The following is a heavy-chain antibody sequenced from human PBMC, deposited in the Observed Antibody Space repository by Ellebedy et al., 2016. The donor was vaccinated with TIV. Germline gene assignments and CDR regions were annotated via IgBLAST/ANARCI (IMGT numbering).Heavy chain of an antibody. CDR1: GYTFTKYY. J-gene: IGHJ4*02. CDR3: TCLQLGIADYFDY. Sequence: ASVKVSCKASGYTFTKYYMHWVRQAPGQGLEWMGMINPSVGSTSYAQKFQGRVTMTRDTSTSTVYMELSSLRSEDTAVYYCTCLQLGIADYFDYWGQGALVTVSS. D-gene: IGHD6-13*01. CDR2: INPSVGST. V-gene: IGHV1-46*01.